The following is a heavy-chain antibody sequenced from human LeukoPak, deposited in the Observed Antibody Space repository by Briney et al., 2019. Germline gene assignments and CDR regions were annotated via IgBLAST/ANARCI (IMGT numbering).Heavy chain of an antibody. CDR2: ISYDGSNK. D-gene: IGHD2-15*01. CDR3: AKDLAGCSGGSCYLLDY. J-gene: IGHJ4*02. V-gene: IGHV3-30*18. Sequence: GGSLRLSCAASGFTFSSYGMHWVRQAPGKGLEWVAVISYDGSNKYYADSVKGRFTISRDNSKNTLYLQMNSLRAEDTAVYYCAKDLAGCSGGSCYLLDYWGQGTLVTVSS. CDR1: GFTFSSYG.